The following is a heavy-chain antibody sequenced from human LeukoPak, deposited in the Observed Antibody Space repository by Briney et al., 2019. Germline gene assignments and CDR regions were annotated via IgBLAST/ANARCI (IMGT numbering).Heavy chain of an antibody. CDR3: ARDGYGSGSRAYLMDV. D-gene: IGHD3-10*01. V-gene: IGHV3-33*01. CDR2: IWYDGANK. CDR1: GFTLSSYG. Sequence: GRSLRLSCAASGFTLSSYGMHWVRQAPGKGLEWVAVIWYDGANKYYADSVKGRFTISRDNSKNTLYLQMNSLRAEDTAVFYCARDGYGSGSRAYLMDVWGQGTTVTVSS. J-gene: IGHJ6*02.